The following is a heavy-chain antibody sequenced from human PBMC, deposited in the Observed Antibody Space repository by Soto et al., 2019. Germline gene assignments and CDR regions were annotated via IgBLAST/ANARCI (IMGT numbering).Heavy chain of an antibody. CDR3: ARDQADITIFGVVIFDY. D-gene: IGHD3-3*01. Sequence: PGGSLRLSCAASGFAFGSYGMHWVRQAPGKGLEWVALISYDGSSEYYADSVKGRFTISRDNSKNTAYLQMSSLRPEDTAVYYCARDQADITIFGVVIFDYWGQGTLVTVSS. CDR2: ISYDGSSE. J-gene: IGHJ4*02. V-gene: IGHV3-30*03. CDR1: GFAFGSYG.